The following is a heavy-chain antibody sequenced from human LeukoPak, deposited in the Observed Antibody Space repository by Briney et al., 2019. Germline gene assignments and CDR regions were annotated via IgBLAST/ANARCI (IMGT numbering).Heavy chain of an antibody. CDR3: ARERLIVRAGDLRDYYGMDV. D-gene: IGHD7-27*01. Sequence: PSETLSLTCTVSGGSISSYYWSWIRQPPGKGLEWIGYIYYSGSTNYNPSLKSRVTISVDTSKNQFSLQLNSVTPEDTAVYYCARERLIVRAGDLRDYYGMDVWGQGTTVTVSS. CDR2: IYYSGST. CDR1: GGSISSYY. V-gene: IGHV4-59*12. J-gene: IGHJ6*02.